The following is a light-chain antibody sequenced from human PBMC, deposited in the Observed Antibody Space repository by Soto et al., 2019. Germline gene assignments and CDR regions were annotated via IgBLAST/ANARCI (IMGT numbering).Light chain of an antibody. Sequence: DIQMTQSPSSVSASVGDRVTITCRASQGIRSWLAWYQQKPVKAPKLLIYAASSLQSGVPSRFSGSGSGTDFTLTISSLQPEDVATYYCQQANSFPITFGQGTRLEIK. J-gene: IGKJ5*01. CDR2: AAS. V-gene: IGKV1-12*01. CDR3: QQANSFPIT. CDR1: QGIRSW.